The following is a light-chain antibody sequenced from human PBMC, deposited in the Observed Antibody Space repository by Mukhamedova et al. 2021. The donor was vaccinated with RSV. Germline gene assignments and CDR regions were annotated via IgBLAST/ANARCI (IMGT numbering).Light chain of an antibody. CDR2: GAS. Sequence: SQSVSSSYLAWYQQKPGQAPRLLIYGASSRATGIPDRFSGSGSGTDFTLTISRLEPEDFAAYYCQQYGSPRLTFGGGTKVEIK. J-gene: IGKJ4*01. CDR3: QQYGSPRLT. CDR1: QSVSSSY. V-gene: IGKV3-20*01.